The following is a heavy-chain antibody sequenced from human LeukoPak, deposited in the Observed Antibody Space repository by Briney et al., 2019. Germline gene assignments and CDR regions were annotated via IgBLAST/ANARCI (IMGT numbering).Heavy chain of an antibody. Sequence: GGSLRLSCAASGFTFSSYGMHWVRQAPGKGLEWVAFIRYDGSNKYYADSVKGRFTISRDNSKNTLYLQMNSLRAEDTAVYYCAKGGAAAGPYYYYMDVWGKGTTVTVSS. J-gene: IGHJ6*03. CDR2: IRYDGSNK. D-gene: IGHD6-13*01. CDR1: GFTFSSYG. CDR3: AKGGAAAGPYYYYMDV. V-gene: IGHV3-30*02.